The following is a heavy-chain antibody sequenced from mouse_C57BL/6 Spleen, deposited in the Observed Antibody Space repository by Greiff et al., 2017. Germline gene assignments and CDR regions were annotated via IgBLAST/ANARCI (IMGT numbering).Heavy chain of an antibody. V-gene: IGHV1-82*01. CDR3: ARMDYYGSAWYFDV. J-gene: IGHJ1*03. CDR2: IYPGDGDT. CDR1: GYAFSSSW. D-gene: IGHD1-1*01. Sequence: QVQLQQSGPELVKPGASVKISCKASGYAFSSSWMNWVKQRPGTGLEWIGRIYPGDGDTNYNGKFKGKATLTEDKSSSTAYMQLSSLTAEDSAVYFCARMDYYGSAWYFDVWGTGTTVTVSS.